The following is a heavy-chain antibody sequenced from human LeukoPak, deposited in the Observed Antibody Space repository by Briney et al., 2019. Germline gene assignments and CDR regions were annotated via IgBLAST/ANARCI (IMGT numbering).Heavy chain of an antibody. CDR2: IDWDDDK. V-gene: IGHV2-70*01. CDR1: GSSLSTSGMC. D-gene: IGHD3-9*01. CDR3: ARIMYFDHYGMDV. J-gene: IGHJ6*02. Sequence: SGPTLVNPPQTLTLTCTFSGSSLSTSGMCVSWIRQPPVKALEWLALIDWDDDKYYSTSLKTRLTISKDPSKNQVVLTMTNMDPVDTATYYCARIMYFDHYGMDVWGQGTTVTVSS.